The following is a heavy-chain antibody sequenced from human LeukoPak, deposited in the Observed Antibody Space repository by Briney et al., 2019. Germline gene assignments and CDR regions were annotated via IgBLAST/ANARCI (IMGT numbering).Heavy chain of an antibody. D-gene: IGHD5-24*01. V-gene: IGHV1-69*04. Sequence: GASVKLSCKASGYTFTGYYMHWVRQAPGQGLEWMGRIIPILGIANYAQKFQGRVTITADKSTSTAYMELSSLRSEDTAVYYCAREMEMATITGYYYYYGMDVWGQGTTVTVSS. J-gene: IGHJ6*02. CDR3: AREMEMATITGYYYYYGMDV. CDR1: GYTFTGYY. CDR2: IIPILGIA.